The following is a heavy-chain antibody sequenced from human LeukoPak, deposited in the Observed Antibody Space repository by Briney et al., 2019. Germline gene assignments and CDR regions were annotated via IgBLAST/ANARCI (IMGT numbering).Heavy chain of an antibody. J-gene: IGHJ4*02. Sequence: SETLSLTCTVSGGSISSTPYYWGWIRQPPGRGLEWIGTIYYSGTTSYNPSLKSRVTMSVDTSKNQFSLKLSSVTAADTGVYYCGRQRAGATDYWGQGTLVTVYS. V-gene: IGHV4-39*01. CDR1: GGSISSTPYY. CDR2: IYYSGTT. D-gene: IGHD1-26*01. CDR3: GRQRAGATDY.